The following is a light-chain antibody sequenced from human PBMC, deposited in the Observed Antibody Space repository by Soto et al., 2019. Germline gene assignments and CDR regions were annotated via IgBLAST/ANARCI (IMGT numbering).Light chain of an antibody. CDR2: EDN. Sequence: NFMLTQPHSVSESPGKTVTISCTRSSGSIASNYVQWYQQRPGSAPTTVIYEDNQRPSGVPDRFSGSIDSSSNSASLTISGLKTEDEADYYCQSYDSSKSEGVFGGGTKLTVL. CDR1: SGSIASNY. V-gene: IGLV6-57*04. J-gene: IGLJ2*01. CDR3: QSYDSSKSEGV.